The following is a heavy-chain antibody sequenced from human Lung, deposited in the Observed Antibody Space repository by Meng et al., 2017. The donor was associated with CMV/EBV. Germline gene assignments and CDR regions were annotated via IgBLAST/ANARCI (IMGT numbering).Heavy chain of an antibody. D-gene: IGHD3-10*01. CDR2: ISGSGGST. CDR3: AKDPPRIDP. Sequence: ESXKISCAASGFTFSSYAMSWVRQAPGKGLEWVSAISGSGGSTYYTDSVKGRFTISRDNSKNTLYLQMNSLRAEDTAVYYCAKDPPRIDPWGQGTLVTVSS. J-gene: IGHJ5*02. CDR1: GFTFSSYA. V-gene: IGHV3-23*01.